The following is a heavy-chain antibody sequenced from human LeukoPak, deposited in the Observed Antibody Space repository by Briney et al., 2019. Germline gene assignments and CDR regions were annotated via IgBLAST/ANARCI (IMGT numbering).Heavy chain of an antibody. CDR2: INHSGST. J-gene: IGHJ5*02. Sequence: SETLSLTCAVYGGSFSGYYWSWIRQPPGKGLEWIGEINHSGSTNYNPSLKSRVTISVDTSKNQFSLKLSSVTAADTAVYYCARYYYGSGSWNWFDPWGQGTLVTVSS. CDR3: ARYYYGSGSWNWFDP. CDR1: GGSFSGYY. D-gene: IGHD3-10*01. V-gene: IGHV4-34*01.